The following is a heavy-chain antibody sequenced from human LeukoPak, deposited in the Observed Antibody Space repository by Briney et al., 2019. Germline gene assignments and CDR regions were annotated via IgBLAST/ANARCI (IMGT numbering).Heavy chain of an antibody. CDR2: IILIFGTA. V-gene: IGHV1-69*05. CDR3: AGIAVAGTYYTKSFDY. D-gene: IGHD6-19*01. Sequence: GASVKVSCKASGGTFSSYAISWVRQAPGQGLEWMGGIILIFGTANYAQKFQGRVTITTDESTSTAYMELSSLRSEDTAVYYCAGIAVAGTYYTKSFDYWGQGTLVTVSS. J-gene: IGHJ4*02. CDR1: GGTFSSYA.